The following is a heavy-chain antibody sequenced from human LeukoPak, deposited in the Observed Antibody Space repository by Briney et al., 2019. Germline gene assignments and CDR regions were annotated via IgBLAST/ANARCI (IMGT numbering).Heavy chain of an antibody. V-gene: IGHV3-23*01. CDR3: ARELRYDNSDSGAF. Sequence: TGGSLRLSCAASGFTFSSYAMSWVRQAPGKGLEWVSAISGSGGSTYYADSVKGRFTISRDNSKNTLYLQMNSLRAEDTAVYYCARELRYDNSDSGAFWGQGTVVTVSS. J-gene: IGHJ3*01. D-gene: IGHD3-22*01. CDR1: GFTFSSYA. CDR2: ISGSGGST.